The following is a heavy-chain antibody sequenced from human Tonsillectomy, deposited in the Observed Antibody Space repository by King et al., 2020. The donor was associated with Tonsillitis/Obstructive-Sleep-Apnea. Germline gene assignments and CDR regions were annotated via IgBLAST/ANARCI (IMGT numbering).Heavy chain of an antibody. CDR3: ARSPITIFGVVTLHFDS. CDR2: INVDESNT. J-gene: IGHJ4*02. CDR1: GFTFGSYW. V-gene: IGHV3-74*01. D-gene: IGHD3-3*01. Sequence: VQLVESGGGLVQPGGSLRLSCAASGFTFGSYWMHWVRQAPGKGLVWVSRINVDESNTNYADSVKGRFTISRDNAKKTVYLQMHSLRVEDTAVYYCARSPITIFGVVTLHFDSWGQGTLVTVSS.